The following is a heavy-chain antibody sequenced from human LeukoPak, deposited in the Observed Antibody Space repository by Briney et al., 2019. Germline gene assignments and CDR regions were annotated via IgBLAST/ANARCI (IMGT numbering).Heavy chain of an antibody. V-gene: IGHV3-20*01. CDR2: INWNGGST. Sequence: GGSLRLSCAASGFTFDDYGMSWVRQAPGKGLEWVSGINWNGGSTGYADSVKGRFTISRDNAKNSLYLQMNSLGAEDTALYHCARAKGIAAAEFDYWGQGTLVTVSS. CDR1: GFTFDDYG. J-gene: IGHJ4*02. CDR3: ARAKGIAAAEFDY. D-gene: IGHD6-13*01.